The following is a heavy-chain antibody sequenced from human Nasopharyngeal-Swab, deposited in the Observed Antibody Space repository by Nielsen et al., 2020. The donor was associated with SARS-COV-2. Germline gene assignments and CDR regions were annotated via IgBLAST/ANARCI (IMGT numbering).Heavy chain of an antibody. Sequence: GESLKISCAASGFNFNSYRMNWVRQAPGKGLEWVSNISSSSSSIYYADSVKGRFTISRDNAKNSLYLQMNSLRAEDTAGYYCARSQGERRAGAFDIWGQGQWSPSLQ. CDR2: ISSSSSSI. CDR1: GFNFNSYR. CDR3: ARSQGERRAGAFDI. D-gene: IGHD1-1*01. J-gene: IGHJ3*02. V-gene: IGHV3-48*04.